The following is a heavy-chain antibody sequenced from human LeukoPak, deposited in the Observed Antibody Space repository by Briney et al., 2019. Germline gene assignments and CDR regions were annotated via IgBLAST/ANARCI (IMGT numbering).Heavy chain of an antibody. V-gene: IGHV3-23*01. J-gene: IGHJ6*02. D-gene: IGHD2-2*01. CDR3: AKDSPLLGYCSSTSCPPMGYYYGMDV. CDR2: ISGSGGST. Sequence: PGGSLRLSCAASGFTFSSYSMNWVRQAPGKGLEWVSAISGSGGSTYYADSVKGRFTISRDNSKNTLYLQMNSLRAEDTAVYHCAKDSPLLGYCSSTSCPPMGYYYGMDVWGQGTTVTVSS. CDR1: GFTFSSYS.